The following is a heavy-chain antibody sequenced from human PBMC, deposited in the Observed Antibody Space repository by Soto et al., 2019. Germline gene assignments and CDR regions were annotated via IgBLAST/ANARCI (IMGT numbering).Heavy chain of an antibody. CDR1: GFTFSSYS. Sequence: GGSLRLSCAASGFTFSSYSMNWVRQAPGKGLEWVSSISSSSSYIYYADSVKGRFTISRDNAKNSLYLQMNSLRAEDTAVYYCARGIGTGIADNWFDPWGQGTLVTVSS. CDR3: ARGIGTGIADNWFDP. D-gene: IGHD6-13*01. V-gene: IGHV3-21*01. J-gene: IGHJ5*02. CDR2: ISSSSSYI.